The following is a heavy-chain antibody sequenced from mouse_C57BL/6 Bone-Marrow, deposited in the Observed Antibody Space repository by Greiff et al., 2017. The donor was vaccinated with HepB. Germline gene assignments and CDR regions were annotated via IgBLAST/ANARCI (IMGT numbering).Heavy chain of an antibody. CDR1: GYTFTEYT. V-gene: IGHV1-62-2*01. CDR3: ARHPYSSGYGYAMDY. J-gene: IGHJ4*01. D-gene: IGHD3-2*02. Sequence: VQLQQSGAELVKPGASVKLSCKASGYTFTEYTIHWVKQRSGQVLEWIGWFYPGSGSIKYNEKFKDKATLTAYKSSSTVYMELSRLTSEDSAVYFCARHPYSSGYGYAMDYWGQGTSVTVSS. CDR2: FYPGSGSI.